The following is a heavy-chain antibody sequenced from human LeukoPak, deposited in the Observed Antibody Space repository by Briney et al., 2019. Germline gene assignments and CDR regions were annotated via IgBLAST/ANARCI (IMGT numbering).Heavy chain of an antibody. Sequence: SETLSLTCTVSGGSISNYYWSWIRQPPGKGLEWIGYIYYSGSTNYNPSLKSRVTISVDTSKNQFSLKLRSVTAADTAVYYCARKRYSSGWGGYYYYYMDVWGKGTTVTISS. CDR1: GGSISNYY. V-gene: IGHV4-59*01. J-gene: IGHJ6*03. D-gene: IGHD6-19*01. CDR2: IYYSGST. CDR3: ARKRYSSGWGGYYYYYMDV.